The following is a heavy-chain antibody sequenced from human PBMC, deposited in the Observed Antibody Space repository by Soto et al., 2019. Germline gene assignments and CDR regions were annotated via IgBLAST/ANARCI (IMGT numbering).Heavy chain of an antibody. V-gene: IGHV4-34*01. J-gene: IGHJ4*02. D-gene: IGHD6-13*01. Sequence: QVQLQQWGAGLLKPSETLSLTCAVYGGSFSGYYWSWIRQPPGKGLEWIGEINHSGSTNYNPSLKSRVTISVDTSENQFSLKLSSVTAADTAVYYCARVAAAGTVAPFDYWGQGTLVTVSS. CDR2: INHSGST. CDR1: GGSFSGYY. CDR3: ARVAAAGTVAPFDY.